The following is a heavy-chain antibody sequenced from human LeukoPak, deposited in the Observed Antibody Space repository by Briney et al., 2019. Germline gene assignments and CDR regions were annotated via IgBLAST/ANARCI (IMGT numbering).Heavy chain of an antibody. Sequence: ASVKVSCKASGYTFTGYYMHWVRQAPGQGLEWLGWINPNSGGTNYAQKFQGRVTMTRDTSISTAYMELSRLRSDDTAVYYCARDLGPTYYDYVWGSYRLDYWGQGTLVTVSS. J-gene: IGHJ4*02. D-gene: IGHD3-16*02. CDR1: GYTFTGYY. CDR3: ARDLGPTYYDYVWGSYRLDY. CDR2: INPNSGGT. V-gene: IGHV1-2*02.